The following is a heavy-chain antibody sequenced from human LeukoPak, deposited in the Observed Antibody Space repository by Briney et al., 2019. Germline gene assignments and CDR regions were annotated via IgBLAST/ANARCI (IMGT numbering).Heavy chain of an antibody. CDR2: IYYSGTT. D-gene: IGHD6-6*01. J-gene: IGHJ2*01. CDR3: ARDRRGFDL. V-gene: IGHV4-31*03. CDR1: GGSISSGDSY. Sequence: SQTLSLTCTVSGGSISSGDSYWSWIRQLPGKGLEWIGYIYYSGTTYYNPSLKSRLTISVDTSKNQFSLKLSSVTAADTAVYYCARDRRGFDLWGRGTLVTVSS.